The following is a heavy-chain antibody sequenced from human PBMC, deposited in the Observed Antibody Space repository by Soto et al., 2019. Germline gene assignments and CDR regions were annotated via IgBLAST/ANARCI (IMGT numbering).Heavy chain of an antibody. V-gene: IGHV4-30-4*01. CDR1: GGSISSGDYY. CDR2: IYYSGST. CDR3: ARGGGYGPTTIAF. D-gene: IGHD2-21*01. J-gene: IGHJ4*02. Sequence: SETLSLTCTVSGGSISSGDYYWSWIRQPPGKGLEWIGYIYYSGSTYYNPSLKSRVTISVDTSKNQFSLKLSSVTAAGTAVYYCARGGGYGPTTIAFWGRGPLAPVSS.